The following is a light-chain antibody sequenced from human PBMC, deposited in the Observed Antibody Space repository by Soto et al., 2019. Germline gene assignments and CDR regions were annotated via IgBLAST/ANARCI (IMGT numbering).Light chain of an antibody. CDR2: AAS. Sequence: DIQMTQSPSSLSASVEDRVIITCRASQSISNHLNWYQQKPGKAPKLLIFAASSLQSGVPSRFSGSGSGSATEFTLTISSLQPDDSATYYCQQYYSYPWTFGQGTKVDIK. J-gene: IGKJ1*01. V-gene: IGKV1-39*01. CDR1: QSISNH. CDR3: QQYYSYPWT.